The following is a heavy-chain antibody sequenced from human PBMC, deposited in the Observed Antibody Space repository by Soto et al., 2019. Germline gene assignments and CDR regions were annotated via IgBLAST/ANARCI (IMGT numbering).Heavy chain of an antibody. CDR2: IKQDGSVK. Sequence: EVQLVESGGGLVQPGGSLRLSCAASGFTFSSYWMSWVRQAPGKGLEWVANIKQDGSVKLYVDFVKGRFTISRDNAKNSLYLQMKSLRDEDTAVYYCASWLKTSGWYVLLEGSFDYWGQGTLVTVSS. CDR1: GFTFSSYW. J-gene: IGHJ4*02. D-gene: IGHD6-19*01. CDR3: ASWLKTSGWYVLLEGSFDY. V-gene: IGHV3-7*01.